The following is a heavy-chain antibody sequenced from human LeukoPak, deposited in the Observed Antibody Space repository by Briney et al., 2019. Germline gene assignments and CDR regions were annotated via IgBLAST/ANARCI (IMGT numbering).Heavy chain of an antibody. CDR2: INHSGST. CDR1: GGSFSGYY. J-gene: IGHJ5*02. CDR3: VNLHRYSSSSEQGHNWFDP. Sequence: PSETLSLTCAVYGGSFSGYYWSWIRQPPGKGLEWIGEINHSGSTNYNPSLKSRVTISVDTSKNQFSLKLSSVTAADTAVYYCVNLHRYSSSSEQGHNWFDPWGQGTLVTVSS. V-gene: IGHV4-34*01. D-gene: IGHD6-13*01.